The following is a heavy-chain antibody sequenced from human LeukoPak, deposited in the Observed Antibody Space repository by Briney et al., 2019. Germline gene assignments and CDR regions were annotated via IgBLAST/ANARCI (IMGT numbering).Heavy chain of an antibody. D-gene: IGHD5-18*01. V-gene: IGHV4-4*07. CDR1: GGSLSSYY. Sequence: SETLSLTCTVSGGSLSSYYWSWIRQPAGKGLEWIGRIYTSGSTNYNPSLKSRVTMSVDTSKNQLSLKLSSVTAADTAVYYCARDGEVDTAMVNYYYGMDVWGQGTTVTVSS. CDR3: ARDGEVDTAMVNYYYGMDV. CDR2: IYTSGST. J-gene: IGHJ6*02.